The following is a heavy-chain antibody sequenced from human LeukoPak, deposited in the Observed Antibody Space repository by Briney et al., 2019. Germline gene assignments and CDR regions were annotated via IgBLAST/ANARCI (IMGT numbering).Heavy chain of an antibody. Sequence: PGGSLRLSCAASGFTFSSYGMHWVRQAPGKGLEWVAVISYDGSNKYYADSVKGRFTISRDNSKNTLYLQMNSLRAEDTAVYYCARMTTVTSSHYYYYYYMDVWGKGTTVTISS. CDR1: GFTFSSYG. D-gene: IGHD4-17*01. CDR2: ISYDGSNK. V-gene: IGHV3-30*03. CDR3: ARMTTVTSSHYYYYYYMDV. J-gene: IGHJ6*03.